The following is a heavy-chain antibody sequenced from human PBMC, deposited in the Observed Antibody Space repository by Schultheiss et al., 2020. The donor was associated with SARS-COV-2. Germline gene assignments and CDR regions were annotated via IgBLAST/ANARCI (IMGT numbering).Heavy chain of an antibody. CDR3: ASRSGYSSSPVDY. V-gene: IGHV4-39*01. J-gene: IGHJ4*02. Sequence: SETLSLTCTVSGGSISSRSHYWGWIRQPPGKGLEWIGGMYYSGSTCYNPSLKSRITISVDTSKNQFSLKRNSVTAADTAVYYCASRSGYSSSPVDYWGQGTLVTVSS. CDR2: MYYSGST. D-gene: IGHD6-13*01. CDR1: GGSISSRSHY.